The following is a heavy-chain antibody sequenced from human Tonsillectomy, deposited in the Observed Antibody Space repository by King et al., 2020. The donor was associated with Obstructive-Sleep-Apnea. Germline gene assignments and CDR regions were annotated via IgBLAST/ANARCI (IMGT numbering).Heavy chain of an antibody. CDR2: MNPNSGNT. CDR1: GYTFTSYD. CDR3: ARNKYRGSPLLAPFPHFDL. Sequence: VQLVESGAEVKKPGASVKVSCKASGYTFTSYDINWVRQATGQGLEWMGWMNPNSGNTGYVQKFQGRVTMTRNTSISTAYMELSSLRSEDTAVYFCARNKYRGSPLLAPFPHFDLWGRGHLVTVSS. D-gene: IGHD6-6*01. J-gene: IGHJ2*01. V-gene: IGHV1-8*01.